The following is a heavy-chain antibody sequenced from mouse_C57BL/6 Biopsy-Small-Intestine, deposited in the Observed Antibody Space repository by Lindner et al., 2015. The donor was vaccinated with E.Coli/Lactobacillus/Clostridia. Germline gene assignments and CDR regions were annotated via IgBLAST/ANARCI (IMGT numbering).Heavy chain of an antibody. CDR2: LNPTTGNA. Sequence: SVKVSCKPSGYTFSNYDIAWVRQATGQGLECMGWLNPTTGNADYAQRFQGRVTMTRNTSIGTAYMELSSLTSEDTAVYYCARGRCGGDCYRRYYFDYWGQGTLVTVSS. CDR3: ARGRCGGDCYRRYYFDY. D-gene: IGHD2-13*01. J-gene: IGHJ2*01. CDR1: GYTFSNYD. V-gene: IGHV1-81*01.